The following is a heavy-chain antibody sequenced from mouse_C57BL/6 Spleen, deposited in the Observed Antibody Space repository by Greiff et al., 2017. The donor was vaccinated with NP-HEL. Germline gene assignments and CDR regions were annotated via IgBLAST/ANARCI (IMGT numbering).Heavy chain of an antibody. V-gene: IGHV5-17*01. Sequence: DVHLVESGGGLVKPGGSLKLSCAASGFTFSDYGMHWVRQAPEKGLEWVAYISSGSSTIYYADTVKGRFTISRDNAKNTLFLQMTSLRSEDTAMYYCARVYYYGSSYSFAYWGQGTLVTVSA. CDR1: GFTFSDYG. D-gene: IGHD1-1*01. CDR2: ISSGSSTI. CDR3: ARVYYYGSSYSFAY. J-gene: IGHJ3*01.